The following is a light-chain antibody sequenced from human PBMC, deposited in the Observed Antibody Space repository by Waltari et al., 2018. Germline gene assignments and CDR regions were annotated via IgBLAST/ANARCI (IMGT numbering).Light chain of an antibody. CDR3: ATWDSSLSAWV. CDR1: SSNIGNNY. Sequence: QSVLTQPPSVSAAPGQKVTISCSGSSSNIGNNYVSWFQHVSGTAPKLLIYEYNNRPSGLPDRFSGSKSGTSATLGITGLQTGDEAHYYCATWDSSLSAWVFGGGTKLTVL. CDR2: EYN. J-gene: IGLJ3*02. V-gene: IGLV1-51*02.